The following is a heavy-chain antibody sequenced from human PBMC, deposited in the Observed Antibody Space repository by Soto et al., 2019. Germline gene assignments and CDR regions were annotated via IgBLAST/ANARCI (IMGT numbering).Heavy chain of an antibody. V-gene: IGHV1-69*08. CDR2: IIPILGIA. D-gene: IGHD5-12*01. Sequence: QVQLVQSGAEVKKPGSSVKVSCKASGGTFSSYTISWVRQAPGQGLEWMGRIIPILGIANYAQKFQGRVTITAGKPTSPAYMERGSLRSVDTAVYYCARDWRGYSDYGPYLDYWGQGTQVTVST. J-gene: IGHJ4*02. CDR1: GGTFSSYT. CDR3: ARDWRGYSDYGPYLDY.